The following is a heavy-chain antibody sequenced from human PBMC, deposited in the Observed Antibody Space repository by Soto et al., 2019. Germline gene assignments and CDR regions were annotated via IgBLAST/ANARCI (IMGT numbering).Heavy chain of an antibody. Sequence: PGGSLRLSCATSGFDFGDYALTWVRQAPGRGLEWVAFIRAKPAGGTAEYAASVRGRFTVSRDASESIVYLQMNSLEKEDTGMYYCSRIGPGAATSWFLDYWGQGP. CDR2: IRAKPAGGTA. J-gene: IGHJ4*02. CDR3: SRIGPGAATSWFLDY. D-gene: IGHD1-26*01. V-gene: IGHV3-49*04. CDR1: GFDFGDYA.